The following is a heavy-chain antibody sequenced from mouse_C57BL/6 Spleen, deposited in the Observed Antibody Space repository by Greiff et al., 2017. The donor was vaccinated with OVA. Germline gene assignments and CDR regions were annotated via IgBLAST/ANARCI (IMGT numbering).Heavy chain of an antibody. CDR2: IYPRSGNT. V-gene: IGHV1-81*01. D-gene: IGHD1-1*01. J-gene: IGHJ1*03. Sequence: LQESGAELARPGASVKLSCKASGYTFTSYGISWVKQRTGQGLEWIGEIYPRSGNTYYNEKFKGKATLTADKSSSTAYMELRSLTSEDSAVYFCAIDGHYYCSSLHWYFDVWGTGTTVTVSS. CDR3: AIDGHYYCSSLHWYFDV. CDR1: GYTFTSYG.